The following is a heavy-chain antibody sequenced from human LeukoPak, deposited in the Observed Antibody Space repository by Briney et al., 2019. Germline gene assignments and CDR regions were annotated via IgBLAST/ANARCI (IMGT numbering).Heavy chain of an antibody. V-gene: IGHV4-4*09. CDR2: VYSGAY. CDR3: ARLRPRTNYDFSSGYYAFDY. Sequence: SETLSLTCTVSGASITNYFWGWIRQPPGKGLQWIGYVYSGAYYYNPSLVSRLTVSVDTAKNQFSLWLRSVTAADTAVYYCARLRPRTNYDFSSGYYAFDYWGQGTLVTVSS. CDR1: GASITNYF. J-gene: IGHJ4*02. D-gene: IGHD3-3*01.